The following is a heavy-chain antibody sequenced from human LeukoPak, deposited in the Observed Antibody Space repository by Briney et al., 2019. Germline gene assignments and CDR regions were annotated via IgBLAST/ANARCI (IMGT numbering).Heavy chain of an antibody. CDR3: ARVRSSSWYSNPIDY. Sequence: SETLSLTCSVSGDSISSFHWSWIRQPPGKGLEWIGYIHYSGSTNYNPSLKSRVTISVDTSKNQFSLKLSSVTAADTAVYYCARVRSSSWYSNPIDYWGQGTLVTVSS. CDR1: GDSISSFH. V-gene: IGHV4-59*01. D-gene: IGHD6-13*01. CDR2: IHYSGST. J-gene: IGHJ4*02.